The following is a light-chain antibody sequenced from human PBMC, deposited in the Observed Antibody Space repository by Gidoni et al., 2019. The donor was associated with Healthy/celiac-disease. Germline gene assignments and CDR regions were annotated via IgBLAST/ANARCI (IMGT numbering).Light chain of an antibody. CDR1: QSVSSN. CDR3: QQYNNWPLT. CDR2: GAS. J-gene: IGKJ4*01. Sequence: EIVMTQSPAPLSVSPGERATLSCRASQSVSSNLAWYQQKPGQAPRLLIYGASTRATAIPARFSGSGSGTEFTLTISSLQSEDFAVYYCQQYNNWPLTCXGXTKVEIK. V-gene: IGKV3-15*01.